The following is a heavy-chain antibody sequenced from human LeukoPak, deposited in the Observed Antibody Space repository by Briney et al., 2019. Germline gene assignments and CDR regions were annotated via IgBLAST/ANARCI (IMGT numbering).Heavy chain of an antibody. V-gene: IGHV3-30-3*01. CDR3: ARDPYDGITIFGVVITADYYYYGMDV. CDR1: GFTFSSYA. Sequence: GRSLRLSCAASGFTFSSYAMHWVRQAPGKGLEWVAVISYDGSNKYYADSVKGRFTISRDNSKNTLYLQMNSLRAEDTAVYYCARDPYDGITIFGVVITADYYYYGMDVWGQGTTVTVSS. D-gene: IGHD3-3*01. CDR2: ISYDGSNK. J-gene: IGHJ6*02.